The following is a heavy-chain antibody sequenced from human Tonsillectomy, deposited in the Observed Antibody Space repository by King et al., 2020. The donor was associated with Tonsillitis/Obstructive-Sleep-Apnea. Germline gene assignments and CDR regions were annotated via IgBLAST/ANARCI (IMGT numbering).Heavy chain of an antibody. Sequence: QLQESGPGLVKPSETLSLTCTVSGGSISSSSYYWGWIRQPPGKGLEWIGSIYYSGSTYYNPSLKSRVTISVDTSKNRFSLKLSSVTAADTAVYYCATRLAGYCSGGSCFPFDYWGQGTLVTVSS. D-gene: IGHD2-15*01. CDR3: ATRLAGYCSGGSCFPFDY. CDR1: GGSISSSSYY. CDR2: IYYSGST. V-gene: IGHV4-39*01. J-gene: IGHJ4*02.